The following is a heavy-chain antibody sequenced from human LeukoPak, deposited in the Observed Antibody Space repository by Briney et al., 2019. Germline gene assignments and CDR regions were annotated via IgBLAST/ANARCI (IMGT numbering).Heavy chain of an antibody. D-gene: IGHD6-19*01. Sequence: GEPLKISCKGSGYSFTSYWIGWVRQMPGKSLEWMGIIYPGDSDTRYSPSFQGQVTISADKSISTAYLQWSSLTASDTAMYYCARQGSGWSDVFDYWGQGTLVTVSS. CDR1: GYSFTSYW. V-gene: IGHV5-51*01. CDR2: IYPGDSDT. CDR3: ARQGSGWSDVFDY. J-gene: IGHJ4*02.